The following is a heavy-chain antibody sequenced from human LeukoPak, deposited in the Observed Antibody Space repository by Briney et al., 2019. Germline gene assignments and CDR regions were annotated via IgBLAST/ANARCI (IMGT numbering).Heavy chain of an antibody. Sequence: ASVKVSCKASGYTFTSYGISWVRQAPGQGLERMGWISAYNGNTNYAQKLQGRVTMTTDTSTSTAYMELRSLRSDDTAVYYCARDGDRYCSGGSCYYYYYGMDVWGKGTTVTDSS. D-gene: IGHD2-15*01. CDR1: GYTFTSYG. CDR3: ARDGDRYCSGGSCYYYYYGMDV. J-gene: IGHJ6*04. V-gene: IGHV1-18*04. CDR2: ISAYNGNT.